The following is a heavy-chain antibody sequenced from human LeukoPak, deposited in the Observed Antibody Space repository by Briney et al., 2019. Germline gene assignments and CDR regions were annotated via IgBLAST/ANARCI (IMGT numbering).Heavy chain of an antibody. CDR3: ATAGYCSSTSCQYYYYGMDV. V-gene: IGHV1-46*01. CDR2: INPSGGST. Sequence: ASVKVSCKASGYTFTSYYMHWVRQAPGQGLEWMGIINPSGGSTSYAQKFQGRVTMTRDTSTSTVYMELSSLRSEDTAVYYCATAGYCSSTSCQYYYYGMDVWGQGTTVTVSS. D-gene: IGHD2-2*01. J-gene: IGHJ6*02. CDR1: GYTFTSYY.